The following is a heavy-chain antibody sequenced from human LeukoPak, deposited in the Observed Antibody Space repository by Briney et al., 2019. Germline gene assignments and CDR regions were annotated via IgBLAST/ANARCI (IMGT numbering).Heavy chain of an antibody. Sequence: SETLSLTCTISGGSISSSGYYWGWIRQPPGKGLEWIGAIYYTGSTYFNPSLKSRVTISVDTSNNQFSLEVSSVTAADTAVYYCARDGTGPFDYWGQGTLVTVSS. J-gene: IGHJ4*02. V-gene: IGHV4-39*02. CDR3: ARDGTGPFDY. CDR1: GGSISSSGYY. CDR2: IYYTGST. D-gene: IGHD3/OR15-3a*01.